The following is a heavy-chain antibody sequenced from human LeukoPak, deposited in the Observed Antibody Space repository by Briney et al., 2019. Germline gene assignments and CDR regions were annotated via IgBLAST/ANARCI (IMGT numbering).Heavy chain of an antibody. V-gene: IGHV4-34*01. J-gene: IGHJ4*02. CDR2: INHSGST. Sequence: SETLFLTCAVYGGSFSGYYWSWIRQPPGKGLEWIGEINHSGSTNYNPSLKSRVTISVDTSKNQFSLKLSSVTAADTAVYYCARRRGSGSYYRRYYFDYWGQGTLVTVSS. CDR3: ARRRGSGSYYRRYYFDY. D-gene: IGHD3-10*01. CDR1: GGSFSGYY.